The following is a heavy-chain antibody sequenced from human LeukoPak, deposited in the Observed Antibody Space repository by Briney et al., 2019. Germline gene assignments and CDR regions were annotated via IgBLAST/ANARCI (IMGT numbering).Heavy chain of an antibody. Sequence: SETLSLTCTVSGGSISSYYWSWIRQPPGKGLEWIGYIYTSGSTNYNPSLKSRVTISVDTSKNQFSLKLSSVTAADTAVYYCARRTGKGTGPYYYYMDVWGKGTTVTVSS. J-gene: IGHJ6*03. CDR3: ARRTGKGTGPYYYYMDV. D-gene: IGHD3-10*01. CDR1: GGSISSYY. V-gene: IGHV4-4*09. CDR2: IYTSGST.